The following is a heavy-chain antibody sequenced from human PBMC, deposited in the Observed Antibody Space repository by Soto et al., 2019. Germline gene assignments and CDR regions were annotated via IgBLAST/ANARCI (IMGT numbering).Heavy chain of an antibody. CDR3: AREPWRSIAAAGMIFRAADYYGMDV. J-gene: IGHJ6*02. CDR1: GDSVSSNSAA. Sequence: SPTLSLTCAISGDSVSSNSAAWNWLRQSPSRGLEWLGRTYYRSKWYNDYAVSVKSRITINPDTSKNQFSLQLNSVTPEDTAVYYCAREPWRSIAAAGMIFRAADYYGMDVWGQGTTVTVSS. CDR2: TYYRSKWYN. D-gene: IGHD6-13*01. V-gene: IGHV6-1*01.